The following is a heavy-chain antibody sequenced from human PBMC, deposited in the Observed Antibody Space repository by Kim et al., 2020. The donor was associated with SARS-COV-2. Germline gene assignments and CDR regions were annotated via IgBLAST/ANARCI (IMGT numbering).Heavy chain of an antibody. CDR1: GFTFSSYW. Sequence: GGSLRLSCAASGFTFSSYWMHWVRQAPGKGLVWVSRINSDGSSTSYADSVKGRFTISRDNAKNTLYLQMNSLRAEDTAVYYCARGNTGITGTFFYYYYMDVWGEETTVTVSS. D-gene: IGHD1-7*01. CDR2: INSDGSST. J-gene: IGHJ6*03. CDR3: ARGNTGITGTFFYYYYMDV. V-gene: IGHV3-74*01.